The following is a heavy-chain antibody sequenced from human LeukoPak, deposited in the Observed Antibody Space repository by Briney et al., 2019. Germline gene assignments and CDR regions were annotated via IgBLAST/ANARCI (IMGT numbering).Heavy chain of an antibody. J-gene: IGHJ4*02. Sequence: GGSLRLSCAASGFTFSSYAMSGVREAPGKGLEGVSAISGSGGSTYYADSVKGRFTISRDNSKNTLYLQINRLRAEDTALYYCAKPGYGPGSFNSPYFDYWGQGALVTVSS. D-gene: IGHD3-10*01. CDR3: AKPGYGPGSFNSPYFDY. CDR2: ISGSGGST. V-gene: IGHV3-23*01. CDR1: GFTFSSYA.